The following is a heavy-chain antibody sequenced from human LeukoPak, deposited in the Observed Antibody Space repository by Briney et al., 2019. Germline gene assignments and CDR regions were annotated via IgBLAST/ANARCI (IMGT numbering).Heavy chain of an antibody. CDR3: AKSTAQYYYGSGSYSYFDY. CDR1: GFTFSSYA. J-gene: IGHJ4*02. Sequence: VQPGGSLRLSCAASGFTFSSYAMSWVRQAPGKGLEWVSAISGSGGSTYYAYSVKGRFTISRDNSKNTMYLQMNSLRAEETAVYYCAKSTAQYYYGSGSYSYFDYWGQGTLVTVSS. D-gene: IGHD3-10*01. V-gene: IGHV3-23*01. CDR2: ISGSGGST.